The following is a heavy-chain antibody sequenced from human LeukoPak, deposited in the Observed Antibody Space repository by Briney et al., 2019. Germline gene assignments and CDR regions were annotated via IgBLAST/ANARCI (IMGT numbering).Heavy chain of an antibody. CDR1: GYTFTGYY. V-gene: IGHV1-8*03. J-gene: IGHJ4*02. Sequence: ASVKVSCKASGYTFTGYYMHWVRQAPGQGLEWMGWINPNSGNTGYAQKFQGRVTITRNTSISTAYMELSSLRSEDTAVYYCARGLRGYLVYWGQGTLVTVSS. CDR2: INPNSGNT. D-gene: IGHD3-16*02. CDR3: ARGLRGYLVY.